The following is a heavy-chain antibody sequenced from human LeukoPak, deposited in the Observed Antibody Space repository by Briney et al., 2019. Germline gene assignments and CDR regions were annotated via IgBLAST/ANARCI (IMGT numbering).Heavy chain of an antibody. J-gene: IGHJ3*02. CDR3: ARGNSGYDYAFDI. CDR1: GGSISSYH. V-gene: IGHV4-59*01. CDR2: IYSSGST. Sequence: SETLSLTCTVSGGSISSYHWSWIRQPPGKGLQWIGFIYSSGSTNYNPSLKSRVTVSLDTSKNQFSLRVSSVTSADTAVYYCARGNSGYDYAFDIWGQGTMVTVSS. D-gene: IGHD5-12*01.